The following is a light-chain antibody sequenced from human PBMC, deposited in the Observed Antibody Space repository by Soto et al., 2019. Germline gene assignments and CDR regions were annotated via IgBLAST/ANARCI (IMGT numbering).Light chain of an antibody. CDR3: QQSYSTPFT. V-gene: IGKV3D-15*01. CDR1: QSVDSN. Sequence: EIVMTQSPATLSVSPGERATLSCRASQSVDSNLAWYQQKPGQAPRLLIFGASTRATGIPARFSGSGSGTDFTLTISSLQSGDFATYYCQQSYSTPFTFGPGTKVDVK. CDR2: GAS. J-gene: IGKJ3*01.